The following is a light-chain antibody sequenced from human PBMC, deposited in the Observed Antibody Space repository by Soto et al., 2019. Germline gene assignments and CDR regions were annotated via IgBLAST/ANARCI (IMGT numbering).Light chain of an antibody. CDR2: FAS. CDR3: QHYDEWPLT. Sequence: EIVMTQSPATLSVSPGERATLSCRASQSVSNNLAWYQQKPGQAPRLLIYFASTRATGIPARFSGSGSGTQFTLTITSPQSEDVAVYYCQHYDEWPLTFGGGTKVETK. V-gene: IGKV3-15*01. J-gene: IGKJ4*01. CDR1: QSVSNN.